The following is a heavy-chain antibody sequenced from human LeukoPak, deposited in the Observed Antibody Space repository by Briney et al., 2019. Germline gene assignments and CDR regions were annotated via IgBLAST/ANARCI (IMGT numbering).Heavy chain of an antibody. D-gene: IGHD3-3*01. J-gene: IGHJ4*02. CDR1: GYTFSNYA. Sequence: GGSLRLSCAASGYTFSNYAMSWVRQAPGKGLEWVSAISGTGDATWYPDSVKGRFTISRDNSKNTLYLQMNSLRAEDTAVYYCAKASYDFWSGYWITRYFDYWGQGTLVTVSS. CDR2: ISGTGDAT. V-gene: IGHV3-23*01. CDR3: AKASYDFWSGYWITRYFDY.